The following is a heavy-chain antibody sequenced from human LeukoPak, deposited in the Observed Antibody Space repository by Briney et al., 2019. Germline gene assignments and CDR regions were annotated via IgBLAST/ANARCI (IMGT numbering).Heavy chain of an antibody. CDR3: ARDAVPAAEEACYFDY. V-gene: IGHV1-18*01. CDR2: ISAYNGNT. Sequence: GASVKVSCKASGYTFTSYGISWVRQAPGQGLEWMGWISAYNGNTNYAQKFQGRVTMTTDTSTSTAYMDLRSLRSDDTAVYYCARDAVPAAEEACYFDYWGQGTLVTVSS. CDR1: GYTFTSYG. J-gene: IGHJ4*02. D-gene: IGHD2-2*01.